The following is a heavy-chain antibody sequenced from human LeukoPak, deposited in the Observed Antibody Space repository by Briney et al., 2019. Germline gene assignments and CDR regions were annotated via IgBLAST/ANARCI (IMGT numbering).Heavy chain of an antibody. CDR3: ARDPYSGSYGDYYYYYMDV. D-gene: IGHD1-26*01. CDR2: IKQDGSEK. CDR1: GFTFSNYW. J-gene: IGHJ6*03. V-gene: IGHV3-7*01. Sequence: GGSLRLSCAASGFTFSNYWMSWVRQAPGKGLEWAANIKQDGSEKYYVDSVKGRFTISRDNAKSSLYLQMNSLRDEDTAVYYCARDPYSGSYGDYYYYYMDVWGKGTTVTISS.